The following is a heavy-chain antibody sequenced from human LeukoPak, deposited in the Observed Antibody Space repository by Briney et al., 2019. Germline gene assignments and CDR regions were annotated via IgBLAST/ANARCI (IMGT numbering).Heavy chain of an antibody. D-gene: IGHD3-22*01. CDR1: GRSISSSSYY. Sequence: ASDTLSRTCTLSGRSISSSSYYWGWIRQPPGKGLEWIGRIYYRGSTYYNPSPTTRVTISVDTSKNQFSLKLSSVTAADTAVYYCARQSYYYDSSGYYYDYWGQGTLVTVSS. J-gene: IGHJ4*02. CDR3: ARQSYYYDSSGYYYDY. CDR2: IYYRGST. V-gene: IGHV4-39*01.